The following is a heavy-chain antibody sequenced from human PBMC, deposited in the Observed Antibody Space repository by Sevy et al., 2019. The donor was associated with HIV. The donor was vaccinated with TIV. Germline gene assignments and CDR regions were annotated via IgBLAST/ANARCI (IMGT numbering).Heavy chain of an antibody. CDR3: AKSRDSSGHYYVDY. D-gene: IGHD3-22*01. V-gene: IGHV3-9*01. CDR1: GFTFDDYA. J-gene: IGHJ4*02. CDR2: ISWNRGSI. Sequence: GGSLRLSCAASGFTFDDYAMHWVRQAPGKGLEWVSGISWNRGSIGYADSVKGRFTISRDNAKNSLYLQMNSLRAEDTALYYCAKSRDSSGHYYVDYWGQGTLVTVSS.